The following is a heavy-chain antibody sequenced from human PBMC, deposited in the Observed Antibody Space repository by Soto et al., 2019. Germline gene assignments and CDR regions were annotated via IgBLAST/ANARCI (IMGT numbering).Heavy chain of an antibody. CDR2: IRSKANGYAT. D-gene: IGHD5-18*01. J-gene: IGHJ6*02. CDR1: GFTFSGSA. CDR3: TRRPDTAMVGGYYSYYGMDV. V-gene: IGHV3-73*01. Sequence: GGSLRLSCAASGFTFSGSAMHWVRQASGKGLEWLGRIRSKANGYATTYAASVKGRFTISRDDSKNTAYLQMKSLKTEDTAVYYCTRRPDTAMVGGYYSYYGMDVWGQGATVTVSS.